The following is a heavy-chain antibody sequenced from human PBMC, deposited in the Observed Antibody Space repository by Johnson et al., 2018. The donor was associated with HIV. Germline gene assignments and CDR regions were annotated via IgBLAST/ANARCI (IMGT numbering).Heavy chain of an antibody. CDR1: GFTFDDYA. V-gene: IGHV3-9*01. Sequence: VQLVESGGGVVQPGGSLRLSCAASGFTFDDYAMHWVRQAPGKGLEWVSGLSWNSGTIAYADSVKGRFTISRDNAKNSLYLQMNSLRAEETALYYCAKVDEYYGGAFDIWGQGTMVTVSS. J-gene: IGHJ3*02. D-gene: IGHD2/OR15-2a*01. CDR3: AKVDEYYGGAFDI. CDR2: LSWNSGTI.